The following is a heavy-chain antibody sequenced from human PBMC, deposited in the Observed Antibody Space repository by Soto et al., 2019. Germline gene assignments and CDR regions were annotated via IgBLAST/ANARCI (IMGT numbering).Heavy chain of an antibody. D-gene: IGHD6-19*01. J-gene: IGHJ4*02. CDR1: GYSFTSYW. Sequence: XESLKISCKGAGYSFTSYWIGWVRQMPGKGLEWMGIIYPGDSDTRYSPSFQGQVTISADKSISTAYLQWSSLKASDTAMYYCARSTTYSSGWYGYDYWGQGTLVTVSS. CDR2: IYPGDSDT. V-gene: IGHV5-51*01. CDR3: ARSTTYSSGWYGYDY.